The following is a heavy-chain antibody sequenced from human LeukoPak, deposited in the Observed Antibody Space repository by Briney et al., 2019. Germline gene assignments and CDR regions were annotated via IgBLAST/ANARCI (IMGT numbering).Heavy chain of an antibody. D-gene: IGHD3-9*01. Sequence: GASVKVSCKASGYTFTSYGISWVRQAPGQGLEWMGWISAYNGNTNYAQKLQGRVTMTTDTFTSTAYMELRSLRSDDTAVYYCARGGVRYFDWLPVDYWGQGTLVTVSS. V-gene: IGHV1-18*01. J-gene: IGHJ4*02. CDR2: ISAYNGNT. CDR3: ARGGVRYFDWLPVDY. CDR1: GYTFTSYG.